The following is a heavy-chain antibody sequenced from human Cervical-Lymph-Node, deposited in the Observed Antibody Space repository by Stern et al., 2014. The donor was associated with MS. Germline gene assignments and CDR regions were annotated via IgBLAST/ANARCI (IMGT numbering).Heavy chain of an antibody. Sequence: VQLVQSGAEVKKPGASVKVSCKASGYTYTSYDINWVRQATGQGLEWMGWMKPNSGNTGYAKKFQGRVTMTRNTSISTAYMELSRLRSEDTAVYYCARGTPRGYDFWSGYYPPYGMDVWGQGTTVTVSS. V-gene: IGHV1-8*01. CDR3: ARGTPRGYDFWSGYYPPYGMDV. J-gene: IGHJ6*02. D-gene: IGHD3-3*01. CDR2: MKPNSGNT. CDR1: GYTYTSYD.